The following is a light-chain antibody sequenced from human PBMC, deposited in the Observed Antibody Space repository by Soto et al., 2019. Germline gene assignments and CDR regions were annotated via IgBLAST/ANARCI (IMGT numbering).Light chain of an antibody. V-gene: IGKV1-27*01. CDR1: QAISSY. CDR3: HQYNHAPT. CDR2: ATS. J-gene: IGKJ4*01. Sequence: DLQLTQSPSSLSASVGDRVTITCRASQAISSYLAWYQQKPGKVPELLIYATSTLQSGAPSRFSGSGSGTDFTLTISSLQPEDVATYYCHQYNHAPTFGGGTKVEIK.